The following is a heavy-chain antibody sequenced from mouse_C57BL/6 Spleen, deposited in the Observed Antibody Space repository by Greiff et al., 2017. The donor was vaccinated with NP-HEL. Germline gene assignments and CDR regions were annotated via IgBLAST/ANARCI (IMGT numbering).Heavy chain of an antibody. J-gene: IGHJ4*01. CDR3: VRHLDGYLYAMDY. Sequence: EVKLVESGGGLVQPKGSLKLSCAASGFSFNTYAMNWVRQAPGKGLEWVARIRSKSNNYATYYADSVKDRFTISRDDSESMLYLQMNNLKTEDTAMYYCVRHLDGYLYAMDYWGQGTSVTVSS. CDR2: IRSKSNNYAT. V-gene: IGHV10-1*01. D-gene: IGHD2-3*01. CDR1: GFSFNTYA.